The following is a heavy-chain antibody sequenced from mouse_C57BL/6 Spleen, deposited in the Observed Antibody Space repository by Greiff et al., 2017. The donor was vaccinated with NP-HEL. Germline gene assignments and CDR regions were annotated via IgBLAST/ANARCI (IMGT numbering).Heavy chain of an antibody. J-gene: IGHJ3*01. Sequence: VQLHQSGAELVKPGASVKLSCTASGFNIKDYYMHWVKQRTEQGLEWIGRIDPEDGETKYAPKFQGKATITADTSSNTAYLQLSSLTSEDTAVYYCARIYDGYPWFAYWGQGTLVTVSA. CDR1: GFNIKDYY. CDR2: IDPEDGET. V-gene: IGHV14-2*01. D-gene: IGHD2-3*01. CDR3: ARIYDGYPWFAY.